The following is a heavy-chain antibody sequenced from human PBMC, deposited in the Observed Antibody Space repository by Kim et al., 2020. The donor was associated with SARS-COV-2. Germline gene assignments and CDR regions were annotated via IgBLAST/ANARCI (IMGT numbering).Heavy chain of an antibody. CDR3: AKDPVAFSRDAFDI. V-gene: IGHV3-23*01. Sequence: ADSVKGRFTISRDNSKNTLYLQMNSLRAEDTAVYYCAKDPVAFSRDAFDIWGQGTMVTVSS. D-gene: IGHD3-3*02. J-gene: IGHJ3*02.